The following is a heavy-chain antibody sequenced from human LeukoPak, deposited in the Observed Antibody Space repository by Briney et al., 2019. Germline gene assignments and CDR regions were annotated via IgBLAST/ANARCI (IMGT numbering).Heavy chain of an antibody. J-gene: IGHJ4*02. Sequence: GGSLRLSCAASGFTFSSYSMNWVRQAPGKGLEWVSSISSSSSYIYYPDSVKGRFTISRDNAKNSLYLQMNSLRAEDTAVYYCARDGHYYDSSGYAYWGQGTLVTVSS. CDR1: GFTFSSYS. V-gene: IGHV3-21*01. D-gene: IGHD3-22*01. CDR2: ISSSSSYI. CDR3: ARDGHYYDSSGYAY.